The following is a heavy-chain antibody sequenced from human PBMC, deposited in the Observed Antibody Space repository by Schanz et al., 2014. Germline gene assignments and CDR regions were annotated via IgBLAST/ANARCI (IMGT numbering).Heavy chain of an antibody. J-gene: IGHJ4*02. Sequence: EAQLVESGGGLVQPGGSLRLSCAASGFIFSNSWMSWVRQAPGKGLEWVANIKQDGSEKYYVDSVKGRFTISRDNAKNSLYLQMNSLTAEDTAVYYCARGVRIDYWGPGRLVTVSS. CDR2: IKQDGSEK. D-gene: IGHD3-3*01. V-gene: IGHV3-7*01. CDR1: GFIFSNSW. CDR3: ARGVRIDY.